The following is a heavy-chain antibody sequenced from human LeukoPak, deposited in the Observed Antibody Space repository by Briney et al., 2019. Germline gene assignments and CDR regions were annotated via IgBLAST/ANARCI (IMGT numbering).Heavy chain of an antibody. CDR1: GYTFGAYY. D-gene: IGHD2-15*01. V-gene: IGHV1-2*02. Sequence: ASVKVSCKASGYTFGAYYMYWVRQAPGQGLEWMGWIRPNSGGTNYTQKFQGRVTMTRDTSISTAYMELSRLRSDDTAVYYCARTVVVVAATEDAFDIWGQGTMVTVSS. CDR2: IRPNSGGT. CDR3: ARTVVVVAATEDAFDI. J-gene: IGHJ3*02.